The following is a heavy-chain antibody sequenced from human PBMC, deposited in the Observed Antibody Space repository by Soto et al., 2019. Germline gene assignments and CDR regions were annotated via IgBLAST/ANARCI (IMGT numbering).Heavy chain of an antibody. CDR3: ARGAPCRDGYNCNDAFDI. CDR1: GGSIISGDYY. D-gene: IGHD5-12*01. Sequence: SETLSLTCTVSGGSIISGDYYWSWIRQPPGKGLKWIGYIYYSGDTSYNPSLKSRVTISIDTSKNYFSLKLSSVTAADTAVFYCARGAPCRDGYNCNDAFDIWGQGTMVTVSS. J-gene: IGHJ3*02. CDR2: IYYSGDT. V-gene: IGHV4-30-4*02.